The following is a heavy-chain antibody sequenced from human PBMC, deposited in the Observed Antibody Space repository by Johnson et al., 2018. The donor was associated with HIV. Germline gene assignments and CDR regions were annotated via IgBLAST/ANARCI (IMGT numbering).Heavy chain of an antibody. V-gene: IGHV3-NL1*01. J-gene: IGHJ3*02. CDR3: AREDQNWNYDHAFDI. Sequence: QVQLVESGGGVVQPGGSLRLSCAASGFTFSSYGMHWVRQAPGKGLEWVSVISSGGSTYYADSVKGRFPISRGNSKNTLYLQMNSLRAEDTAVYYCAREDQNWNYDHAFDIWGQGTMVTISS. CDR1: GFTFSSYG. D-gene: IGHD1-7*01. CDR2: ISSGGST.